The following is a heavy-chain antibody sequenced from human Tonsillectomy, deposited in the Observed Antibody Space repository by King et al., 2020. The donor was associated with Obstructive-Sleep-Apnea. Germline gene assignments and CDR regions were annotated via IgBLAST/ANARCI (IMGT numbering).Heavy chain of an antibody. CDR3: ARDLSRGGYDFYNDDAFDI. CDR1: GYTFTGYY. J-gene: IGHJ3*02. Sequence: QLVQSGAEVKKPGASVKVSCKASGYTFTGYYMHWVRQAPGQGLEWMGWINPNSGGTNYAQKFQGRVTMTRDTSISTAYMELSRLRSDDTAVYYCARDLSRGGYDFYNDDAFDIWGQGTMVTVSS. V-gene: IGHV1-2*02. CDR2: INPNSGGT. D-gene: IGHD5-24*01.